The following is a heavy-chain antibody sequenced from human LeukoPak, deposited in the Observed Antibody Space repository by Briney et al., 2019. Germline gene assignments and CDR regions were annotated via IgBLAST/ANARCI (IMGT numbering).Heavy chain of an antibody. J-gene: IGHJ4*02. D-gene: IGHD3-22*01. CDR3: AKWDTYYDSSGYYFY. CDR2: ISGSGGST. CDR1: GFTFSSYG. V-gene: IGHV3-23*01. Sequence: PGGTLRLSCAASGFTFSSYGMSWVRQAPGKELEWVSAISGSGGSTYYADSVKGRFTISRDNSKNTLYLQMNSLRAEDTAVYYCAKWDTYYDSSGYYFYWGQGTLVTVSS.